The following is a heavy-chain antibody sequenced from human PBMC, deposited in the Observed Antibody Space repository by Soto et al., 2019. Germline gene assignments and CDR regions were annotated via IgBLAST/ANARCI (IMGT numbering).Heavy chain of an antibody. J-gene: IGHJ4*02. CDR1: GLTFITYP. D-gene: IGHD5-18*01. CDR2: ISYDGSNK. Sequence: ESGGGVVQPGRSLRLSCAASGLTFITYPMHWVRQAPGKGLEWVALISYDGSNKYYADSVKGRFTISRDNSKNTLYLQMNSLRAEDTAVYYCARWNVQHDSYGYFWGQGTLVTVSS. V-gene: IGHV3-30-3*01. CDR3: ARWNVQHDSYGYF.